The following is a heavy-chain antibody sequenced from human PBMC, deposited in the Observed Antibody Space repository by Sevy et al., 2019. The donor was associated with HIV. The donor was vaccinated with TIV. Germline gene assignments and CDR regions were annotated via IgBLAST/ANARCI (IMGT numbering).Heavy chain of an antibody. CDR1: GDSVSSSSAA. Sequence: SQTLSLTCAISGDSVSSSSAAWNWFRQSPSRGLEWLGRTYYRSKWYNNYAVSVKSRVTINPHTSENQFSLHLNSVTPEETAVYFCARGDELKCYYYGMDVWGQGTTVTVSS. J-gene: IGHJ6*02. D-gene: IGHD1-1*01. CDR2: TYYRSKWYN. V-gene: IGHV6-1*01. CDR3: ARGDELKCYYYGMDV.